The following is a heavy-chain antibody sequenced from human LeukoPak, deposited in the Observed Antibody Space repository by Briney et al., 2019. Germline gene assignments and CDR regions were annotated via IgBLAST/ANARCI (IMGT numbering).Heavy chain of an antibody. Sequence: PGGSLRLSCAASGFTFSSYSMNWVRQAPGRGLEWVSFISSSSTTIYYADSVEGRFTISRDNAENALYLQMDSLRAEDTAVYYCARAPAASFDYWGQGALITVSS. CDR3: ARAPAASFDY. CDR1: GFTFSSYS. D-gene: IGHD2-2*01. CDR2: ISSSSTTI. V-gene: IGHV3-48*04. J-gene: IGHJ4*02.